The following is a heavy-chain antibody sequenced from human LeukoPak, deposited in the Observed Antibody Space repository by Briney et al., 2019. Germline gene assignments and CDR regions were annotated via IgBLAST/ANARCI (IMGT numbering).Heavy chain of an antibody. D-gene: IGHD1-26*01. J-gene: IGHJ4*02. V-gene: IGHV3-74*01. Sequence: PGGSLRLPCAASGFIFSSYWMHWVRQAPGKGLIWVSRINSDGSTTSYADSVKGLFTTSRDNAKNTLYLQMNSLRAEDTAVYYCARGSYYTTTLDYWGQGTLVTVSS. CDR3: ARGSYYTTTLDY. CDR2: INSDGSTT. CDR1: GFIFSSYW.